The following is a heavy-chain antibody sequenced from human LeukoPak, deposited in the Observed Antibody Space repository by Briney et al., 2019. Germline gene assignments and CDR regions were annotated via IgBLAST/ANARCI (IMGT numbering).Heavy chain of an antibody. CDR2: IYSGGST. V-gene: IGHV3-53*01. J-gene: IGHJ4*02. CDR1: GFTVSSNY. CDR3: AKDRSGSYCRGFDY. Sequence: GGSLRLSCAASGFTVSSNYMSWVRQAPGKGLEWVSVIYSGGSTYYADSVKGRFTISRDNSKNTLYLQMNSLRAEDTAVYYCAKDRSGSYCRGFDYWGQGTLVTVSS. D-gene: IGHD1-26*01.